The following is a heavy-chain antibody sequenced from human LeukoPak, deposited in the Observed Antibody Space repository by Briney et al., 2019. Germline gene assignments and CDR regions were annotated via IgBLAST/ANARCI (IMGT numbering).Heavy chain of an antibody. J-gene: IGHJ4*02. CDR2: IKQDGSEK. CDR1: GFTFSSYR. V-gene: IGHV3-7*01. D-gene: IGHD2-2*01. Sequence: GGSLRLSCAASGFTFSSYRMSWVRQAPGKGLEWVANIKQDGSEKHYVDSVKGRFTISRDNAKNSLYLQMNSLRAEDTAVYYCVRDEPRYCSSTRCQGGWGQGTLVTVSS. CDR3: VRDEPRYCSSTRCQGG.